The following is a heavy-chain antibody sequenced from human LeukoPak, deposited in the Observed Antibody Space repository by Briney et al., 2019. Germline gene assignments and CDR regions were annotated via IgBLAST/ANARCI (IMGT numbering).Heavy chain of an antibody. CDR1: SGSFSGYY. Sequence: PSETLSLTCAVYSGSFSGYYWSWIRQPRGKGLEWIGEINHSGSTNYNSPLKSRVTMSVDTSKNQFSLKMNSVTAADTAVYFCARVGDGQNRPPDYWGQGTLVTVSS. CDR3: ARVGDGQNRPPDY. V-gene: IGHV4-34*01. D-gene: IGHD3-10*01. J-gene: IGHJ4*02. CDR2: INHSGST.